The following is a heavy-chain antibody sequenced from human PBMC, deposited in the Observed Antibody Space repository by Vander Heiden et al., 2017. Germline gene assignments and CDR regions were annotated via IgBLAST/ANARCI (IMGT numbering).Heavy chain of an antibody. J-gene: IGHJ4*02. D-gene: IGHD6-25*01. CDR3: AKASSGFDI. Sequence: VHLVEAGGGGGQPGRPLRLSLSASGFSFPTYGMHWVRQAPGKGLEWVAVISMDGTNKYYADSVKGRFIISRDNSMHTLDLQMNSLRVEDTAVYYCAKASSGFDIWGQGTLVTVSS. CDR2: ISMDGTNK. CDR1: GFSFPTYG. V-gene: IGHV3-30*18.